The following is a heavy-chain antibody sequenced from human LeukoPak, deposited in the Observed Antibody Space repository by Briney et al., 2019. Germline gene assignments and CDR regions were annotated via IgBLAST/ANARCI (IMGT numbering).Heavy chain of an antibody. CDR1: GGTFSSYA. CDR3: ARAPSGYYPTYSDY. Sequence: ASVKVSCKASGGTFSSYAISWVRQAPGQGLEWMGGIIPIFGTANYAQKFQGRVTITADESTSTAYMELSSLRSEDTAVYYCARAPSGYYPTYSDYWGQGTLVTVSS. D-gene: IGHD3-3*01. J-gene: IGHJ4*02. V-gene: IGHV1-69*01. CDR2: IIPIFGTA.